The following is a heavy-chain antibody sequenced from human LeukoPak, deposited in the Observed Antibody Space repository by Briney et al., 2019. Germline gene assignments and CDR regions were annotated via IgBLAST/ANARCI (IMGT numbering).Heavy chain of an antibody. D-gene: IGHD6-6*01. Sequence: PGRSLRLSCAASGFTFSSYGMHWVRQAPGKGLEWVAVISYDGSNKYYADSVKGRFTISRDNSKNTLYPQMNSLRAEDTAVYYCAKDRGSSSSPDYWGQGTLVTVSS. J-gene: IGHJ4*02. CDR1: GFTFSSYG. V-gene: IGHV3-30*18. CDR3: AKDRGSSSSPDY. CDR2: ISYDGSNK.